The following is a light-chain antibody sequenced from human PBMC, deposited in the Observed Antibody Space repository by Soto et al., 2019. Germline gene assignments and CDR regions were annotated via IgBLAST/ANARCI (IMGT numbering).Light chain of an antibody. J-gene: IGLJ2*01. CDR3: TAWDDSLNSRV. Sequence: QPVLTQPPSASGTPGQRVTISCSGSNSNIGSNTVNWYQHLPGTAPKLLIYNNNQRPSGVPDRFSGSKSGTSASLAISGLQSEDEADYYCTAWDDSLNSRVFGGGTKLTVL. CDR1: NSNIGSNT. CDR2: NNN. V-gene: IGLV1-44*01.